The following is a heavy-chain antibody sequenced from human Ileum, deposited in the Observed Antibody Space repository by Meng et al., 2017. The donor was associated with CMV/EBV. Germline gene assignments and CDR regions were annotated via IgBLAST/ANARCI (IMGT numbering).Heavy chain of an antibody. D-gene: IGHD2-2*02. CDR3: ARQYCSSTRCYTIDN. J-gene: IGHJ4*02. Sequence: GESLKISCAASGFTFSTYSMNWVRQAPGKGLERIASITSGSDDFYYADSVKGRFAISRDNAKNSLYLQMNSLRAEDTAMYYCARQYCSSTRCYTIDNWVQGTLVTVSS. CDR2: ITSGSDDF. V-gene: IGHV3-21*01. CDR1: GFTFSTYS.